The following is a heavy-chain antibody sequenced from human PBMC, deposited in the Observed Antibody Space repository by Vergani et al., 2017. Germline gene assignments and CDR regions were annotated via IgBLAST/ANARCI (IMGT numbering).Heavy chain of an antibody. CDR1: GGSVSSGSYY. V-gene: IGHV4-61*01. D-gene: IGHD2-2*01. CDR2: IYYSGIT. CDR3: AREXRAVVVPAAMIAGRGFDY. J-gene: IGHJ4*02. Sequence: QVQLQESGPGLVKPSETLSLTCTVSGGSVSSGSYYWSWIRQPPGKGLEWIGYIYYSGITNYNPSLKSRVTISVDTSKNQFSLKLSSVTAADTAVYYCAREXRAVVVPAAMIAGRGFDYWGQGTLVTVSS.